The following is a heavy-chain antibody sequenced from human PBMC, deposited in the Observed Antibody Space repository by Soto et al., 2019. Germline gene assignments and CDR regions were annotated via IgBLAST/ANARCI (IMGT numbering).Heavy chain of an antibody. CDR2: VNQSGGT. D-gene: IGHD1-26*01. CDR1: DGSFDNYS. Sequence: QVQLQQWGAGLLKPSETLSLTCAVYDGSFDNYSWSWILQPPGEGLEWIGEVNQSGGTNYNPSLKSRVTISLDTSKNQFSLRLSSVTAADTAVYYCAREGEGGLDVWGQGTTVTVSS. V-gene: IGHV4-34*01. J-gene: IGHJ6*02. CDR3: AREGEGGLDV.